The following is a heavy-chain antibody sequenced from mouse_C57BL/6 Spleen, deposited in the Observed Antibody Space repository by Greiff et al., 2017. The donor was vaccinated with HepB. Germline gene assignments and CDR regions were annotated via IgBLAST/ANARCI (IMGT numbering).Heavy chain of an antibody. CDR2: IDPSDSFT. Sequence: VQLQQPGAELLMPGASVKLSCKASGYTFTSYWMHWVKQRPGQGLEWIGEIDPSDSFTNYNQKFKGKSTLTVDKSSSTAYMQLSSLTSEDSAVYYCARLEDRYFDVWGTGTTVTVSS. V-gene: IGHV1-69*01. CDR3: ARLEDRYFDV. CDR1: GYTFTSYW. J-gene: IGHJ1*03.